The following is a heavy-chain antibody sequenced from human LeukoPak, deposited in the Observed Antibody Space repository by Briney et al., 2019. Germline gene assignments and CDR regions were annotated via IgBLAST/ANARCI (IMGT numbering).Heavy chain of an antibody. CDR3: NGRIAAGNMDV. D-gene: IGHD6-13*01. Sequence: SETLSLTCAVYGGSFSGYYWSWIRQPPGKGLEWIGSIYYSGSTYYNPSLKSRVTISGDTSKNRFSLKLSSVTAADTAVYYCNGRIAAGNMDVWGKGTTVTVSS. J-gene: IGHJ6*03. CDR1: GGSFSGYY. V-gene: IGHV4-34*03. CDR2: IYYSGST.